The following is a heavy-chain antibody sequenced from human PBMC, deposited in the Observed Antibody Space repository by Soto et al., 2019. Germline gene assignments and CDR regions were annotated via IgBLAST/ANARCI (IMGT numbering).Heavy chain of an antibody. D-gene: IGHD2-2*01. V-gene: IGHV4-39*01. CDR3: ARGFIVGYCSSTSCYEALFDP. Sequence: SETLSLTCTVSGGSISSSSYYWGWILQPPGKGLEWIGSIYYSVSTYYNPSLKSRVTISVDTSKNQFSLKLSSVTAADTAVYYCARGFIVGYCSSTSCYEALFDPWGQGTLVTVSS. CDR1: GGSISSSSYY. J-gene: IGHJ5*02. CDR2: IYYSVST.